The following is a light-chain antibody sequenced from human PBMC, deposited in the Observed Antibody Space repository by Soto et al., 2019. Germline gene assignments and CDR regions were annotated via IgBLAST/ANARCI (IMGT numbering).Light chain of an antibody. V-gene: IGKV3-15*01. J-gene: IGKJ1*01. Sequence: EIVMTQSPATLSVSPGERVTLSCRASQSVNANLAWYQQKPGQAPRLLIYGASTRATDIPARFSGSGSGTEFTLTISSLQSEDFAVYYCQQYNNWPPGTFGQGTKVEVK. CDR2: GAS. CDR3: QQYNNWPPGT. CDR1: QSVNAN.